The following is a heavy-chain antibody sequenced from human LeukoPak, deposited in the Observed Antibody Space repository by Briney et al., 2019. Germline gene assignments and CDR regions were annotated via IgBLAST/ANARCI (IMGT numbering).Heavy chain of an antibody. CDR2: INPSGGST. V-gene: IGHV1-46*03. Sequence: GASVKVSCTASGYTFTSYYMHWVRQAPGQGLGWMGIINPSGGSTSYAQKFQGRVTMTRDTSTSTVYMELSSLRSEDTAVYYCATLGKTTRRAEAFVGYWGQGTLVTVSS. CDR1: GYTFTSYY. D-gene: IGHD3-16*01. CDR3: ATLGKTTRRAEAFVGY. J-gene: IGHJ4*02.